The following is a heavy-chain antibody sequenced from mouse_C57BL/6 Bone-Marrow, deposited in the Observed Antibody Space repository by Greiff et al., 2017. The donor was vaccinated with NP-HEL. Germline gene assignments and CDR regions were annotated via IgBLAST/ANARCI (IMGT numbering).Heavy chain of an antibody. V-gene: IGHV1-62-2*01. D-gene: IGHD3-2*02. CDR2: FYPGSGSI. Sequence: QVQLKESGAELVKPGASVKLSCKASGYTFTEYTIHWVKQRSGQGLEWIGWFYPGSGSIKYNEKFKDKATLTADKSSSTVYMELSRLTSEDSAVYFCARHEVSDSSGYHYFDYWGQGTTLTVSS. CDR1: GYTFTEYT. J-gene: IGHJ2*01. CDR3: ARHEVSDSSGYHYFDY.